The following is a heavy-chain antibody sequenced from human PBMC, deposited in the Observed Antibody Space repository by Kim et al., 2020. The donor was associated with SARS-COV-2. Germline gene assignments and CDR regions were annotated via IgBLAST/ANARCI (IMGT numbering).Heavy chain of an antibody. V-gene: IGHV3-23*01. CDR2: ISGSGGST. Sequence: GGSLRLSCAASGFTFSSYAMSWVRQAPGKGLEWVSAISGSGGSTYYADSVKGRFTISRDNSKNTLYLQMNSLRAEDTAVYYCAKEPAASIAVAQPMDYWGQGTLVTVSS. J-gene: IGHJ4*02. CDR3: AKEPAASIAVAQPMDY. D-gene: IGHD6-19*01. CDR1: GFTFSSYA.